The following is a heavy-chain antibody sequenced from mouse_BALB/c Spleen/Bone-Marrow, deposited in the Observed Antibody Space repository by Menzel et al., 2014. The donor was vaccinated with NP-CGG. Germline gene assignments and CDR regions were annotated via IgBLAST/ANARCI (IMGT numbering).Heavy chain of an antibody. J-gene: IGHJ2*01. V-gene: IGHV1-4*01. Sequence: VKVVESGAELARPGASVKMSCKASGYTFTSYTMHWVKQRPGQGLEWIGFINPSSNYTNYNQKFKDKATLTADKSSSPAYMQLSSLTSEDSAVYYCARVLRWSLDYWGQGTTLTVSS. CDR1: GYTFTSYT. CDR2: INPSSNYT. D-gene: IGHD6-2*01. CDR3: ARVLRWSLDY.